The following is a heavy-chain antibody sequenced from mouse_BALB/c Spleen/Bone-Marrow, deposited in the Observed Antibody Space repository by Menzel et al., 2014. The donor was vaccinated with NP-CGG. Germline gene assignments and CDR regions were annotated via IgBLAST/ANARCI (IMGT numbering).Heavy chain of an antibody. CDR2: IYPGDDT. Sequence: QVQLQQSGAELVRPGSSVKISCKTSGYAFNSYWMNWVKQRPGQGLEWIGQIYPGDDTSYNGKFKGKVTLTADKSSSTAYMQLSSLTSEDSAVYFCARLEDSYVLDYWGQGTSVTVSS. J-gene: IGHJ4*01. CDR1: GYAFNSYW. CDR3: ARLEDSYVLDY. V-gene: IGHV1-80*01.